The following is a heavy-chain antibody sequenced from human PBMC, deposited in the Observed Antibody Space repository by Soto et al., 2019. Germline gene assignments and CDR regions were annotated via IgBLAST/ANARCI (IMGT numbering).Heavy chain of an antibody. CDR1: GFTFTTYG. Sequence: QVQLVDSGGGVVQLGRSLRLSCAASGFTFTTYGMHWVRRAPGKGLEWVAVISYDGSHAYYADSVKGRFTISRDNSKNTLYLQINSLRAEDTAVYYCAKERTYSVASGFDYWGRGTLVTVSS. V-gene: IGHV3-30*18. D-gene: IGHD1-26*01. CDR2: ISYDGSHA. CDR3: AKERTYSVASGFDY. J-gene: IGHJ4*02.